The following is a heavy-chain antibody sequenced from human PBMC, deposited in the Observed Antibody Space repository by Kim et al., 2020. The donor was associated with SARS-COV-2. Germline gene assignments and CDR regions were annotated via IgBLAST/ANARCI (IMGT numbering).Heavy chain of an antibody. D-gene: IGHD3-22*01. CDR3: ARGYYDSSGFSNVFDI. V-gene: IGHV4-59*09. J-gene: IGHJ3*02. Sequence: PPLVSRVTISVDTSTNQFSLKLNSVTAADTAVYYCARGYYDSSGFSNVFDIWGQGAMVAVSS.